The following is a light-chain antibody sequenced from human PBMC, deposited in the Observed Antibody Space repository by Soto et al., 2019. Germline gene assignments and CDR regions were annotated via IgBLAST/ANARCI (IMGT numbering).Light chain of an antibody. CDR2: GAS. Sequence: EIVMTQSPSTLSLSPWETATLSCRASQRVHSSYLAWYQQKPGQAPTLLIYGASSRATGIPDRFSGSGSGTESTLTINSLEPEDFAVYYCQQSNVWPPITFGQGTRLEIK. CDR3: QQSNVWPPIT. CDR1: QRVHSSY. V-gene: IGKV3D-20*02. J-gene: IGKJ5*01.